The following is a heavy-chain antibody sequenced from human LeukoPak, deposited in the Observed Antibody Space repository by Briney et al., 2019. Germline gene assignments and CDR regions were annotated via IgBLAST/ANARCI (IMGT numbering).Heavy chain of an antibody. D-gene: IGHD6-13*01. Sequence: SQTLSLTCTVSGGSISTGSYYWNWIRQPAGKGLEWIGRIYTRGSTNYTPSLKSRVTLSVDTSKNQFSLKLNSVTAADAAVYYCARVARSMSSSSEDSWGQGTLVTVSS. CDR2: IYTRGST. CDR3: ARVARSMSSSSEDS. V-gene: IGHV4-61*02. CDR1: GGSISTGSYY. J-gene: IGHJ4*02.